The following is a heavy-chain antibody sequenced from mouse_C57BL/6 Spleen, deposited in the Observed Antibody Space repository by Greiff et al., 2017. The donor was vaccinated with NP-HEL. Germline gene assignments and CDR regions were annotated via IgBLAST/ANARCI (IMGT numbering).Heavy chain of an antibody. J-gene: IGHJ4*01. D-gene: IGHD2-4*01. CDR2: INPNNGGT. CDR1: GYTFTDYY. V-gene: IGHV1-26*01. CDR3: ARSYYDDGYYAMDY. Sequence: EVKLQQSGPELVKPGASVKISCKASGYTFTDYYMNWVKQSHGKSLEWIGDINPNNGGTSYNQKFKGKATLTVDKSSSTAYMERRSLTSEDSAVYYCARSYYDDGYYAMDYWGQGTSVTVSS.